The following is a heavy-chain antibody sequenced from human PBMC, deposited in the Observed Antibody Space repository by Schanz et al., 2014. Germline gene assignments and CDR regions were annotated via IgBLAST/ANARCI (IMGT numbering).Heavy chain of an antibody. D-gene: IGHD3-3*01. J-gene: IGHJ6*02. Sequence: QVQLVESGGGLFKPGGSLRLSCAGSGFTFADYYMNWIRQAPGKGLEWISYVSSYDTTVSYADSVKGRFTISRDNAKNSVYLQMNSLRVEDTAVYYCARYGFRKFGVVYGLAVWGQGTTXTVS. CDR1: GFTFADYY. V-gene: IGHV3-11*01. CDR3: ARYGFRKFGVVYGLAV. CDR2: VSSYDTTV.